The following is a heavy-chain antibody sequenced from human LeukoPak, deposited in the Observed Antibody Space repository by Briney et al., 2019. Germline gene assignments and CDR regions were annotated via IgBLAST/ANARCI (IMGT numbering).Heavy chain of an antibody. CDR2: IKQDGSEK. CDR3: ARDPGSTSCYGWCYYGMDV. J-gene: IGHJ6*02. Sequence: PGGSLRLSCAASGFTFSSYWMSWVRQAPGKGLEWVANIKQDGSEKYYVDSVKGRFTISRDNAKNSLYLQMNSLRAEDTAVYYCARDPGSTSCYGWCYYGMDVWGQGTTVTVSS. V-gene: IGHV3-7*01. D-gene: IGHD2-2*01. CDR1: GFTFSSYW.